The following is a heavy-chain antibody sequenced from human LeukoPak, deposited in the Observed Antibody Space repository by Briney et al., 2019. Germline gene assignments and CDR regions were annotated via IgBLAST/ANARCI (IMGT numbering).Heavy chain of an antibody. CDR1: GGSFSGFY. D-gene: IGHD3-10*01. Sequence: SETLSLTCAVYGGSFSGFYWSWIRQPPGKGLEWIGRIYPSGSTTYNPSLRSRVTMSLDTSKRQFSLRLNSVTAADTALYYCARDAGAYGMDVWGQGTTVTVSS. CDR2: IYPSGST. CDR3: ARDAGAYGMDV. J-gene: IGHJ6*02. V-gene: IGHV4-4*07.